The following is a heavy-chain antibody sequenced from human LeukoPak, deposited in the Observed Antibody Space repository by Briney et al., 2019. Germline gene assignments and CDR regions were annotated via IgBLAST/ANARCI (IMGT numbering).Heavy chain of an antibody. J-gene: IGHJ6*02. CDR3: ARGSAVQLWYYYYYGMDV. V-gene: IGHV3-53*01. Sequence: GGSLRLSCAASGFTVSSNYMSWVRQAPGKGLEWVSVIYSGGSTYYADSVKGRFTISRDNSKNTLYLQMSSLRAEDTAVYYCARGSAVQLWYYYYYGMDVWGQGTTVTVSS. CDR1: GFTVSSNY. CDR2: IYSGGST. D-gene: IGHD5-18*01.